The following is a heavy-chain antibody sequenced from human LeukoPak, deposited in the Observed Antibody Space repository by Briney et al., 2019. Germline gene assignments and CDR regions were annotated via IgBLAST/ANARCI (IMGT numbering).Heavy chain of an antibody. CDR1: GGSISSHY. D-gene: IGHD1-7*01. Sequence: SETLSLTCTVSGGSISSHYWSWIRQPPGKGLEWIGSIYYSGSTYYNPSLKSRVTISVDTSKNQFSLKLSSVTAADTAVYYCARDGSFGNYDYWGQGTLVTVSS. V-gene: IGHV4-39*07. CDR3: ARDGSFGNYDY. CDR2: IYYSGST. J-gene: IGHJ4*02.